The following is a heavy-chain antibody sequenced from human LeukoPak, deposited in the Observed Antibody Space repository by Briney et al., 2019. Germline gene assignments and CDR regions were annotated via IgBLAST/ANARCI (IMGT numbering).Heavy chain of an antibody. CDR2: ISAYNGNT. D-gene: IGHD2-8*01. CDR1: GHTFTSYG. Sequence: ASEKVSCKASGHTFTSYGISWVRQAPGQGLEWMGWISAYNGNTNYAQKLQGRVAMTTDTSTSTAYMELRCLRSDDTAVYYCAREVSMLYYYMYVWVKGTTVTVSS. V-gene: IGHV1-18*01. J-gene: IGHJ6*03. CDR3: AREVSMLYYYMYV.